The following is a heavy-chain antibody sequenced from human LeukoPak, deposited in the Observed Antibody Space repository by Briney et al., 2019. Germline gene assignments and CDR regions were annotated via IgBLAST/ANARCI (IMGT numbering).Heavy chain of an antibody. V-gene: IGHV1-8*01. Sequence: GASVKVSCKASGYTFTSYDINWVRQATGQGLEWMGWMNPNSGNTGYAQKFQGRVTMTRNTSISTAYMELSSLRSEDTAVYYCARSDFWSGYFNPLYYFDYWGQGTLVTVSS. CDR2: MNPNSGNT. CDR3: ARSDFWSGYFNPLYYFDY. CDR1: GYTFTSYD. J-gene: IGHJ4*02. D-gene: IGHD3-3*01.